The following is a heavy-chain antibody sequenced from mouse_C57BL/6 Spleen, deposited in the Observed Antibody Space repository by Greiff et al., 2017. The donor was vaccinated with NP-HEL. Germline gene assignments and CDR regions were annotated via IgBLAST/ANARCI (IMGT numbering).Heavy chain of an antibody. CDR1: GYTFTSYW. J-gene: IGHJ4*01. CDR3: ARRHGSRSMDY. CDR2: IDPSDSYT. Sequence: QVQLQQPGAELVMPGASVKLSCKASGYTFTSYWMHWVKQRPGQGLEWIGEIDPSDSYTNYNQKFKGKSTLTVDKSSSTAYMQLSSLTSEDSAVYYCARRHGSRSMDYWGQGTSVTVSS. V-gene: IGHV1-69*01. D-gene: IGHD1-1*01.